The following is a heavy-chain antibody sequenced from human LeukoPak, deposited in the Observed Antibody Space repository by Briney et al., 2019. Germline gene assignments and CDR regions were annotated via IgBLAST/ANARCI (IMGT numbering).Heavy chain of an antibody. Sequence: PGGSLRLSCAASGFTFSSYAMSWVRQAPGKGLKWVSAIRGSGGGTYYADSVKGRFTISRDNSKNTLYLQMNSLRAEDTAVYYCAKRHSSSWEGFDYWGQGTLVTVSS. V-gene: IGHV3-23*01. J-gene: IGHJ4*02. CDR2: IRGSGGGT. CDR3: AKRHSSSWEGFDY. D-gene: IGHD6-13*01. CDR1: GFTFSSYA.